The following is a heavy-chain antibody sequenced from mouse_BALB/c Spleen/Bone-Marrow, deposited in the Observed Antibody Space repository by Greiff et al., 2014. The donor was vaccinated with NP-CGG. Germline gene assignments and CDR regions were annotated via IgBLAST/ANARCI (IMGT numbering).Heavy chain of an antibody. CDR3: ARHHRYAYYFDY. CDR1: GYTFTSSW. J-gene: IGHJ2*01. V-gene: IGHV1S130*01. D-gene: IGHD2-14*01. CDR2: IHPNTDNT. Sequence: QVQLQQSGSVLVRPGASVKLSCKASGYTFTSSWMHWAKQRPGQGLEWIGEIHPNTDNTNYDEKFKGKATLTADTSSSTAYVDLSSLTSEDSAVYYCARHHRYAYYFDYWGQGTTLTVSS.